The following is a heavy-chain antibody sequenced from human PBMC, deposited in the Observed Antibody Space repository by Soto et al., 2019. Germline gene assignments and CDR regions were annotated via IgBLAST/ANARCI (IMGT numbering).Heavy chain of an antibody. CDR1: VFTFSSYW. V-gene: IGHV3-7*03. CDR2: IKQDGSEK. J-gene: IGHJ4*02. D-gene: IGHD5-12*01. CDR3: ARELEQSGYDAIDY. Sequence: VRLSCAASVFTFSSYWMSWVRQAPGKGLEWVANIKQDGSEKYYVDSVKGRFTISRDNAKNSLYLQMNSLRAEDTAVYYCARELEQSGYDAIDYWGQGTLVTVSS.